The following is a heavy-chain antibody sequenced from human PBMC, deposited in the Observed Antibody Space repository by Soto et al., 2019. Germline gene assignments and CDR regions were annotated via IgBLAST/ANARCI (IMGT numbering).Heavy chain of an antibody. J-gene: IGHJ2*01. Sequence: QVQLVQSGAEVKKPGSSVKVSCKASGGTFSSYAIIWVRQAPGQGLEWMGGIIPIFGTANYAQKFQGRVTITADESTSTAYMELSSLRSEDTAVYYCARESGYSSSWRTYWYFDLWGRGTLVTVSS. CDR1: GGTFSSYA. CDR3: ARESGYSSSWRTYWYFDL. V-gene: IGHV1-69*01. D-gene: IGHD6-13*01. CDR2: IIPIFGTA.